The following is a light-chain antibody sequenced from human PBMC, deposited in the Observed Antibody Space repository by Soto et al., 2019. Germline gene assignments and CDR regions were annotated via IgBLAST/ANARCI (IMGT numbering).Light chain of an antibody. CDR3: QQSYSTPYT. CDR1: QSISSY. Sequence: DIQMTQSPSSLSASVGDRVTITCRASQSISSYLNWYQQKPGKAPKLLIYAASSLRSGVPSGFSGSGSGTDFTLTISSLQPEDFATYYCQQSYSTPYTFGQGTKLEIK. V-gene: IGKV1-39*01. CDR2: AAS. J-gene: IGKJ2*01.